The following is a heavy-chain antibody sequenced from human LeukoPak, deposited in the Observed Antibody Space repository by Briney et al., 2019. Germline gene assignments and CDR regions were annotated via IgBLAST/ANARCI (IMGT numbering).Heavy chain of an antibody. J-gene: IGHJ4*02. CDR1: GYSISSGYY. CDR3: AKVRAPVGGPTSFDY. Sequence: PSETLSLTCTVSGYSISSGYYWGWIRQPPGKGLEWIGGIYHSGRTFYNPSLKSRVTISVDTSKNQVSLKLSSVTAADTAVYYCAKVRAPVGGPTSFDYWGQGTLVTVSS. V-gene: IGHV4-38-2*02. D-gene: IGHD1-26*01. CDR2: IYHSGRT.